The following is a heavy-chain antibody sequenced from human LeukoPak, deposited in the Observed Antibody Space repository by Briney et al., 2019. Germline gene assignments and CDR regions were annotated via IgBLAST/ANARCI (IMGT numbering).Heavy chain of an antibody. D-gene: IGHD5-18*01. J-gene: IGHJ4*02. V-gene: IGHV4-34*01. Sequence: SETLSLTCAVYGGSFSGYYWSWIRQPPGKGLEWIGEINHSGSTNYNPSLKSRVTISVDTSKSQFSLKLSSVTAADTAVYYCSYSYGLSWGQGTLVTVSS. CDR3: SYSYGLS. CDR2: INHSGST. CDR1: GGSFSGYY.